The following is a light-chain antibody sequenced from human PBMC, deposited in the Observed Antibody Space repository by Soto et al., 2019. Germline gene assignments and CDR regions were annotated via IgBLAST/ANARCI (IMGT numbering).Light chain of an antibody. J-gene: IGKJ1*01. Sequence: IVLTKSPATLSSSPGERATLSCRASQTVNSRLAWYQHKPGQAPRLLIYHTSNRATGIPARFSGSGSGTDFTLTISSLEPEDFAVYYCHQRQSWPRTFGQGTKVDI. V-gene: IGKV3-11*01. CDR1: QTVNSR. CDR2: HTS. CDR3: HQRQSWPRT.